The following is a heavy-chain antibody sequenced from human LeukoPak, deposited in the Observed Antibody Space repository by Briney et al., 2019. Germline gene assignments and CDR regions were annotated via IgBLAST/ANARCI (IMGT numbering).Heavy chain of an antibody. CDR2: ISSSGSST. V-gene: IGHV3-23*01. Sequence: GGSLRLSCAASGFTFSNYAMTWVRQAPGKGLEWVSAISSSGSSTYYADSVKGRFTISRDNSKNTLYLQMNSLRAEDTAVYYCAKVRSPLFRGGGYCFDYWGQGTLVTVSS. CDR1: GFTFSNYA. D-gene: IGHD1-26*01. CDR3: AKVRSPLFRGGGYCFDY. J-gene: IGHJ4*02.